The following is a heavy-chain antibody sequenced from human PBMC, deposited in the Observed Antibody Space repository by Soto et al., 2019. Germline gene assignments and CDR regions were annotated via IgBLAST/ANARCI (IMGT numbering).Heavy chain of an antibody. CDR1: GFIFSDYS. CDR3: ARDSSGRQYYGMDV. J-gene: IGHJ6*02. CDR2: ITTTSSTM. D-gene: IGHD3-22*01. Sequence: SLRLSCTPSGFIFSDYSMNWVRQSPGKGLECISYITTTSSTMYYADSVKGRFTISRDNAKNSLYLQMNSLRDEDTAVYYCARDSSGRQYYGMDVWGQGTTVTVSS. V-gene: IGHV3-48*02.